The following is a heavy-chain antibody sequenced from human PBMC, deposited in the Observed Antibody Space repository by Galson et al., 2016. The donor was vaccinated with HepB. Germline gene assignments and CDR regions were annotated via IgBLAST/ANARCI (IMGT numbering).Heavy chain of an antibody. CDR3: AREDFWSGYFGSGWFDP. V-gene: IGHV3-7*01. CDR1: GFTFSSYW. Sequence: SLRLSCAASGFTFSSYWMSWVRQAPGKGLEWVANIKQDGSEKYYVDSVKGRFTISRDNAKKSLYLQMNSLRAEDTAVYYCAREDFWSGYFGSGWFDPWGQGTLVTVSS. D-gene: IGHD3-3*01. J-gene: IGHJ5*02. CDR2: IKQDGSEK.